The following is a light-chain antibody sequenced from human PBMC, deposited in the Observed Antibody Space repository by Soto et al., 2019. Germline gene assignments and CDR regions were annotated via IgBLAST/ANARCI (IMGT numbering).Light chain of an antibody. J-gene: IGKJ1*01. CDR2: GAX. CDR1: QSVSSSY. CDR3: QQCGSSPET. V-gene: IGKV3-20*01. Sequence: EIVLTQYPGTLSLSPGAGATLSCRARQSVSSSYLAWYQQKPGQAPRLIIYGAXSRAXGIPDRFSGSGSGTDFTLTISRLAPEDFAVYYCQQCGSSPETFGQGPKVDIK.